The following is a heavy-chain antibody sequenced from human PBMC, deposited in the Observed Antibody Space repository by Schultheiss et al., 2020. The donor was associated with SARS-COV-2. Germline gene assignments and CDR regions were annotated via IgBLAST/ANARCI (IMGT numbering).Heavy chain of an antibody. J-gene: IGHJ3*02. CDR1: GDSMTSYY. CDR2: VYYSGST. CDR3: ARERVATTNDAFDI. Sequence: SETLSLTCTVSGDSMTSYYWNWIRQPPGKGLEWIGYVYYSGSTDYNPSLKGRATTSVDTSRKQFSLKLSSVTAADTAVYYCARERVATTNDAFDIWGQGTMVTVSS. V-gene: IGHV4-59*01. D-gene: IGHD5-24*01.